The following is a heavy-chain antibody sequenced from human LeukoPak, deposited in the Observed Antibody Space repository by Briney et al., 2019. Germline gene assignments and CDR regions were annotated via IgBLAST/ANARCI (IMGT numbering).Heavy chain of an antibody. V-gene: IGHV3-23*01. CDR3: AKVSTVVPLVSASSFDY. CDR2: ISGNAGST. J-gene: IGHJ4*02. D-gene: IGHD4-23*01. CDR1: GFTFSTYA. Sequence: GGSLRLSCAASGFTFSTYAMNWVRLAPGKGLEWVSAISGNAGSTYYADSVKGRFTISRDNSKNTLYLQMNSLRAEDTAVYYCAKVSTVVPLVSASSFDYWGQGTLVTVSS.